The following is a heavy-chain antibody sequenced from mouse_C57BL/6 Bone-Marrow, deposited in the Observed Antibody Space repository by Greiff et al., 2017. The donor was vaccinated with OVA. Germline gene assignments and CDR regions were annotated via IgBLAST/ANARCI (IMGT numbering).Heavy chain of an antibody. CDR3: ADGYYVGCAY. V-gene: IGHV3-6*01. Sequence: EVQLQQSGPGLVKPSQSLSLTCSVTGYSITSGYYWNWIRQFPGNKLEWMGYISYDGSNNYNPSLKNRISITRDTSKNQFFLKLNSVTTEDTATYYCADGYYVGCAYWGQGTLVTVSA. J-gene: IGHJ3*01. CDR1: GYSITSGYY. CDR2: ISYDGSN. D-gene: IGHD2-3*01.